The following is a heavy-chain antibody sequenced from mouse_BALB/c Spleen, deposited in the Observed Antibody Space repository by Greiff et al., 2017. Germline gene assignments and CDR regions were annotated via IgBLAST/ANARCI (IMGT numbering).Heavy chain of an antibody. Sequence: QVQLQQSGAELAKPGASVKMSCKASGYTFTSYWMHWVKQRPGQGLEWIGYINPSTGYTEYNQKFKDKATLTADKSSSTAYMQLSSLTSEDSAVYYCARCPGDYAMDYWGQGTSVTVSS. V-gene: IGHV1-7*01. J-gene: IGHJ4*01. CDR2: INPSTGYT. CDR1: GYTFTSYW. CDR3: ARCPGDYAMDY.